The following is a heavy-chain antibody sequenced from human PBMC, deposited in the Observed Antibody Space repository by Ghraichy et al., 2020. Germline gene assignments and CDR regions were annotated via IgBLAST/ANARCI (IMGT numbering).Heavy chain of an antibody. CDR1: GFSLSTSGVG. V-gene: IGHV2-5*02. J-gene: IGHJ1*01. D-gene: IGHD2-8*01. CDR3: ALSSYCTNGVCYISGYFQH. CDR2: IYWDDDK. Sequence: SGPTLVKPTQTLTLTCTFSGFSLSTSGVGVGWIRQPPGKALEWLALIYWDDDKRYSPSLKSRLTITKDTSKNQVVLTMTNMDPVDTATYYCALSSYCTNGVCYISGYFQHWGQGTLVTVSS.